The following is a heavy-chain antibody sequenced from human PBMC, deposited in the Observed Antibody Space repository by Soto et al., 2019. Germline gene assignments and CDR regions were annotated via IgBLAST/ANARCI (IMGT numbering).Heavy chain of an antibody. CDR2: ISYDGSNK. J-gene: IGHJ6*02. Sequence: QVQLVESGGGVVQPGRSLRLSCAASGFTFSSYAMHWVRQAPGKGLEWVAVISYDGSNKYYADSVKGRFTISRDNSKNTLYLQMNSLRAEDTAVYYCAREGGDYYYYYGMDVWGQGTTVTVSS. CDR1: GFTFSSYA. D-gene: IGHD4-17*01. CDR3: AREGGDYYYYYGMDV. V-gene: IGHV3-30-3*01.